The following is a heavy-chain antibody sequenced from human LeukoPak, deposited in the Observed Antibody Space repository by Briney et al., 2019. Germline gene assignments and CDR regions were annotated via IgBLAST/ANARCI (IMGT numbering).Heavy chain of an antibody. D-gene: IGHD6-13*01. CDR3: AREGHDSISWYWDY. J-gene: IGHJ4*02. CDR1: GYTFASYA. Sequence: ASEKVSCKASGYTFASYAMHWVRQAPGQRLEWMGYINAGNGNTKYSQKFQGRVIITRDTSASTAYMELSSLRSEDTAVYYCAREGHDSISWYWDYWGQGTLVTVSS. CDR2: INAGNGNT. V-gene: IGHV1-3*01.